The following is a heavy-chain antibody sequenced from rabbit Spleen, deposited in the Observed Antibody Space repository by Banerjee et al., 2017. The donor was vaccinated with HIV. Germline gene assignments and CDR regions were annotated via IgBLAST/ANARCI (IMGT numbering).Heavy chain of an antibody. V-gene: IGHV1S7*01. CDR1: GFDFSTYS. CDR2: IVPIFGRT. J-gene: IGHJ4*01. Sequence: QLEESGGGLVQPGGSLKLSCKASGFDFSTYSMSWVRQAPGKGLEWIGYIVPIFGRTYYASWVNGQFTISSHNAQNTLYLRLNSLTAADTATYFCVRDLGYDDYSEKGYFNLWGQGTPRHRL. D-gene: IGHD2-1*01. CDR3: VRDLGYDDYSEKGYFNL.